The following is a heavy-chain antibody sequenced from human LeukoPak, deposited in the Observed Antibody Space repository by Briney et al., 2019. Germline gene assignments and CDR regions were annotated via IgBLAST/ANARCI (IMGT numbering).Heavy chain of an antibody. J-gene: IGHJ4*02. D-gene: IGHD2-2*01. V-gene: IGHV4-61*08. CDR1: GGSISSGGYY. CDR3: ARSPSIVVVPAAPFDY. Sequence: SETLSLTCTVSGGSISSGGYYWSWIRQPPGKGLEWIGYIYYSGSTNYNPSLKSRVTISVDTSKNQFSLKLSSVTAADTAVYYCARSPSIVVVPAAPFDYWGQGTLVTVSS. CDR2: IYYSGST.